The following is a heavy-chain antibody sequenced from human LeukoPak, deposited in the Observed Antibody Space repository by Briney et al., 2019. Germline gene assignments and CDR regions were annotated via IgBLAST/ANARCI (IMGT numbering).Heavy chain of an antibody. CDR3: ARVLIQLWAFDY. CDR2: ISGSGGST. Sequence: GGSLRLSCAASGFTFSSYAMSWVRQAPGKGLEGVSAISGSGGSTYYADSVKGRFTISRDNSKNTLYLQMNSLRAEDTAVYYCARVLIQLWAFDYWGQGTLVTVSS. J-gene: IGHJ4*02. V-gene: IGHV3-23*01. D-gene: IGHD5-18*01. CDR1: GFTFSSYA.